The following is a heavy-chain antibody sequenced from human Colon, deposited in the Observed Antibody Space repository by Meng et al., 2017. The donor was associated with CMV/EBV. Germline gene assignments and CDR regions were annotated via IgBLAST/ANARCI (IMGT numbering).Heavy chain of an antibody. D-gene: IGHD4-11*01. CDR3: ARAPYSGDHLTNDF. Sequence: ASVKVSCKASGYTFTDYYLHWVRQAPGQGLEWMGWINPNGGGTDYAQTFQGRVTMTRDTSITTAYMELGRLTSDDTAVYFCARAPYSGDHLTNDFWGQGTLVTVSS. CDR1: GYTFTDYY. J-gene: IGHJ4*02. V-gene: IGHV1-2*02. CDR2: INPNGGGT.